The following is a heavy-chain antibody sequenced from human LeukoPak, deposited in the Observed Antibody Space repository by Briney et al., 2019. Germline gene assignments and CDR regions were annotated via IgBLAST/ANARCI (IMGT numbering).Heavy chain of an antibody. CDR2: ISSSGGTT. J-gene: IGHJ3*02. V-gene: IGHV3-64D*06. CDR1: GFTFSTYV. Sequence: GGSLRLSCSASGFTFSTYVMHWVRQAPGKGLEYVSVISSSGGTTYHADSVKGRFTISRDNSKNTLYLQMSSLRAEDTAVYYCVKGDRGDSGYAIRGAFDIWGQGTMVTVSS. CDR3: VKGDRGDSGYAIRGAFDI. D-gene: IGHD5-12*01.